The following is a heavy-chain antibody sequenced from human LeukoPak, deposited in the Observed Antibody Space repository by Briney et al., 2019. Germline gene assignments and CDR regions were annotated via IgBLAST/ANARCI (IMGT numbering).Heavy chain of an antibody. CDR1: GFNFRSYA. CDR3: ARVIYSGWEGELSD. V-gene: IGHV3-23*01. D-gene: IGHD6-19*01. CDR2: INSRGDTT. Sequence: RGSLRLSCAASGFNFRSYAMTWVRQAPGRGLECVSHINSRGDTTYYADSVKGRFTISRDNAKNTLYLQMNSLRAEDTAVYYCARVIYSGWEGELSDWGQGTLVTVSS. J-gene: IGHJ4*02.